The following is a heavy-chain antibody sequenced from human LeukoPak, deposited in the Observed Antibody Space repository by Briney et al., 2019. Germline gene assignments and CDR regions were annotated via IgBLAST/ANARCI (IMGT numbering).Heavy chain of an antibody. V-gene: IGHV3-23*01. D-gene: IGHD5-12*01. CDR2: ISGSGGST. J-gene: IGHJ4*02. CDR3: AKDGPSGRAYFDY. CDR1: GFTFSSYA. Sequence: GGSLRLSCAASGFTFSSYAMSWVRQVPGKGLEWVSAISGSGGSTYYADSVKGRLTISRDNSQNMLYLQMHSLRVEDTAVYYCAKDGPSGRAYFDYWGQGTLVTVSS.